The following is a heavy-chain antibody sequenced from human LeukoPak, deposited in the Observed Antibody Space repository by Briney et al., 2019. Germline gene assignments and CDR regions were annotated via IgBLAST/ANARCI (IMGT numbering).Heavy chain of an antibody. CDR2: ISYDGNNE. V-gene: IGHV3-30*04. J-gene: IGHJ6*03. Sequence: GGSLRLSCAASGFTFKYFAMHWVRQAPGKGLEWVATISYDGNNEYYTDSVKGRFTISRDNSLNMLSMEMNSLRAEDTAVYYCAKGGRQQLVGSSSDYYYYYMDVWGKGTTVTISS. CDR1: GFTFKYFA. CDR3: AKGGRQQLVGSSSDYYYYYMDV. D-gene: IGHD6-13*01.